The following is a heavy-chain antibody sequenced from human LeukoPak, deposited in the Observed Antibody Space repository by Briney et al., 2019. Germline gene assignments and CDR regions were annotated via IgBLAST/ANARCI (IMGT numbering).Heavy chain of an antibody. CDR2: INHSGST. V-gene: IGHV4-34*01. D-gene: IGHD5-12*01. CDR1: GGSFSGYY. Sequence: SETLSLTCAVYGGSFSGYYWSWIRQPPGKGLEWIGEINHSGSTNYNPSLKSRVTISVDTSKNQFSLKLSSVIAADTAVYYCARGVFEVATAVGYWGQGTLVTVSS. J-gene: IGHJ4*02. CDR3: ARGVFEVATAVGY.